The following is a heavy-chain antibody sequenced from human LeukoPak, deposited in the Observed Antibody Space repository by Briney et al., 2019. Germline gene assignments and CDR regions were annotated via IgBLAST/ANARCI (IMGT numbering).Heavy chain of an antibody. CDR2: ITGSGPYI. CDR3: ARGPSGYHNT. V-gene: IGHV3-21*06. CDR1: GFTFSTFA. Sequence: PGGSLRLSCAASGFTFSTFAMHWVRLSPEKGLEWVSSITGSGPYILYADSVKRRFTISRDNTKNLLYLEMNSLRAEDTAMYYCARGPSGYHNTGGQGTLVTVSS. J-gene: IGHJ4*02. D-gene: IGHD5-12*01.